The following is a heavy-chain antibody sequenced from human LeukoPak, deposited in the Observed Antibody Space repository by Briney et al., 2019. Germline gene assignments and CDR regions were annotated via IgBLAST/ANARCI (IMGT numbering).Heavy chain of an antibody. J-gene: IGHJ5*02. CDR1: GFTFDDYA. CDR3: AKDPAAVTTHWFDP. D-gene: IGHD4-17*01. Sequence: PGRSLRLSCAASGFTFDDYAMHWVRQAPGKGLEWVSGISWNSGSIGYADSVKGRFTISRDNAKNSLYLQMNSLRAEDTALYYCAKDPAAVTTHWFDPWGQGTLVTVSS. CDR2: ISWNSGSI. V-gene: IGHV3-9*01.